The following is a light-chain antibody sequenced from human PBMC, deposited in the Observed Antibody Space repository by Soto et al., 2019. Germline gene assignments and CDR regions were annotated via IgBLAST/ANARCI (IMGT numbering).Light chain of an antibody. CDR1: SSDVGGYNY. J-gene: IGLJ1*01. CDR3: TSYTSSITYV. Sequence: QSVLTQPVAVSGSPGEAIAISWTGTSSDVGGYNYVSWYQQHPGKVPKLIIYDVSNRPSGISNRFSGSKSGNTASLTISGLQAEDEADYCCTSYTSSITYVFGTGTKVTVL. CDR2: DVS. V-gene: IGLV2-14*01.